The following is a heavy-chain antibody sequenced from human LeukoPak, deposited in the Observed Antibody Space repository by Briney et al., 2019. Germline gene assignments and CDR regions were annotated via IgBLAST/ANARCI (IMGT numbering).Heavy chain of an antibody. CDR1: GGSISSGSYY. V-gene: IGHV4-30-4*08. D-gene: IGHD3-10*01. J-gene: IGHJ5*02. CDR2: IYYSGST. Sequence: SETLSLTCTVSGGSISSGSYYWSWIRQPPGKGLEWIGYIYYSGSTYYNPSLKSRVTISVDTSKNQFSLKLSSVTAADTAVYYCARFGATTAFWFDPWGQGTLVTVSS. CDR3: ARFGATTAFWFDP.